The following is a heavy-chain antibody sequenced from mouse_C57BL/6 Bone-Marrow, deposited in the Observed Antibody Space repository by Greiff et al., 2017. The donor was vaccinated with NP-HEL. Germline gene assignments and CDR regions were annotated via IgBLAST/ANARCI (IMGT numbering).Heavy chain of an antibody. D-gene: IGHD1-1*01. CDR1: GFTFSDYY. V-gene: IGHV5-12*01. J-gene: IGHJ1*03. CDR2: ISNGGGST. CDR3: ARHGGLYYYGSSHWYFDV. Sequence: EVHLVESGGGLVQPGGSLKLSCAASGFTFSDYYMHWVRQTPEKRLEWVAYISNGGGSTYYPDTVKGRFTISRDNAKNTLYLQMSRLKSEDTAMYYCARHGGLYYYGSSHWYFDVWGTGTTVTVSS.